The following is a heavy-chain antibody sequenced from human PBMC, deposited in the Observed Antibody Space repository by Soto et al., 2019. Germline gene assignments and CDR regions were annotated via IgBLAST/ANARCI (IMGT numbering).Heavy chain of an antibody. D-gene: IGHD3-22*01. CDR1: GFSFSSYI. Sequence: GGSLTLSCEASGFSFSSYILNWVRQAPGKGLEWVSSISSSSSYIYYSDSVKGRFTISRDNSKNTLYLQMNRLRVEDTAVYYCAKDLKGITMIVVVPNNYYYYGMDVWGQGTTVTVSS. CDR2: ISSSSSYI. CDR3: AKDLKGITMIVVVPNNYYYYGMDV. V-gene: IGHV3-21*01. J-gene: IGHJ6*02.